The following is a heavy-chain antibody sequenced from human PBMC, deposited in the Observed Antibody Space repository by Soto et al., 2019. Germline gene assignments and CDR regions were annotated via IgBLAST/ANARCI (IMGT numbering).Heavy chain of an antibody. CDR2: VYPGDAET. Sequence: PGESLKISCKGSGYNFSSQWIAWVRQKPGKGLEWMGIVYPGDAETRYSPSFQGQVTMSADKSIDTAYLQWSSLKASDTAIYFCASDSHCNGGNCPMGGFDMWGQGTMVTVSS. D-gene: IGHD2-15*01. V-gene: IGHV5-51*01. CDR3: ASDSHCNGGNCPMGGFDM. J-gene: IGHJ3*02. CDR1: GYNFSSQW.